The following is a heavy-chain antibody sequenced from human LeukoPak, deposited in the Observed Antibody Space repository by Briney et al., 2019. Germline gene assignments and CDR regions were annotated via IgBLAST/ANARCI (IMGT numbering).Heavy chain of an antibody. CDR3: ARVGSSWYTSRDFDY. D-gene: IGHD6-13*01. CDR2: ISSSGSTI. CDR1: GFTFSSYE. Sequence: GGSLRLSCAASGFTFSSYEMNWVRQAPGKGLEWVSYISSSGSTIYYADSVKGRFTISRDNAKNSLYLQMNSLRAEDTAVYYCARVGSSWYTSRDFDYWGQGTLVTVSS. V-gene: IGHV3-48*03. J-gene: IGHJ4*02.